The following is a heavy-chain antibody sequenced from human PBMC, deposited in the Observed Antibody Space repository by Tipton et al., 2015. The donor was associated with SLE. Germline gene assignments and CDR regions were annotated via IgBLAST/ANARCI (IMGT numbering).Heavy chain of an antibody. CDR1: GGSFSGYY. V-gene: IGHV4-34*01. Sequence: TLSLTCAVYGGSFSGYYWSWIRQPPGKGLEWIGEINHSGSTNYNPSLKSRVTISVDTSKNQFSLKLSSVTAADTAVYYCARGFRYYYGSDRGYYGTDVWGQGTTVTVSS. D-gene: IGHD3-10*01. J-gene: IGHJ6*02. CDR3: ARGFRYYYGSDRGYYGTDV. CDR2: INHSGST.